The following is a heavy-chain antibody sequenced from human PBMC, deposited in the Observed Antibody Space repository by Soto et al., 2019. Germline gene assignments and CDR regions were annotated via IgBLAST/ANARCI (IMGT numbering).Heavy chain of an antibody. V-gene: IGHV4-59*01. J-gene: IGHJ4*02. D-gene: IGHD6-19*01. CDR2: IYYSGST. CDR1: GGSMSNSY. Sequence: QVQLQESGPGLVKPSETLSLTCTVSGGSMSNSYWIWIRQPPGKGLEYIGYIYYSGSTNYNPSFWSRVTISIDTSKTQFSLKLNSVSAADTAVYYCARGGWSVDFWGQGTLVTVSS. CDR3: ARGGWSVDF.